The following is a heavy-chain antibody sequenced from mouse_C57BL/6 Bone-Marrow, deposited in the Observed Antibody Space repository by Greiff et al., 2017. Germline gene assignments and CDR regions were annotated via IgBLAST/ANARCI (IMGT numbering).Heavy chain of an antibody. V-gene: IGHV1-55*01. CDR1: GYPFTSYW. J-gene: IGHJ3*01. Sequence: QFQLQQPGAELVKPGASVKMSCKASGYPFTSYWITWVKQRPGQGLEWMGDIYPGSGSTNYNEKFKSKATLTVDTSSSTAYRQFSSQTSEDSAVDYCARGEGFAYWGQGTLVTVSA. CDR3: ARGEGFAY. CDR2: IYPGSGST.